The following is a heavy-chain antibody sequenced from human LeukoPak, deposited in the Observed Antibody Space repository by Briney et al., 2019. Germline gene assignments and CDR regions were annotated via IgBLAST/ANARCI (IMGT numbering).Heavy chain of an antibody. CDR1: GFTFDDYG. Sequence: GGSLRLSCAASGFTFDDYGMSWVRQAPGKGLEWVSGIKWNGGTTGYADSVKGRFTISRDNAKNSLYLHMNSLRAEDTALYYCARPGFGELLSSHYYYYYYMDVWGKGTTVTVSS. V-gene: IGHV3-20*04. CDR3: ARPGFGELLSSHYYYYYYMDV. D-gene: IGHD3-10*01. J-gene: IGHJ6*03. CDR2: IKWNGGTT.